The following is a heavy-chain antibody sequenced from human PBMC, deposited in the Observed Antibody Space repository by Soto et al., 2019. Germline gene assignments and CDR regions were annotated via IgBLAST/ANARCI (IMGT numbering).Heavy chain of an antibody. CDR2: LIPIYDAP. Sequence: VASVKVSCKTSGFIFNVYGIHWVRQAPGQGLEWVGGLIPIYDAPYYAQKFQGRVTISADKSTTTVHLELSSLQSDDTAVYFCARVREPHLDHYGLDVWGQGTTVTVSS. V-gene: IGHV1-69*06. CDR3: ARVREPHLDHYGLDV. CDR1: GFIFNVYG. J-gene: IGHJ6*02. D-gene: IGHD1-1*01.